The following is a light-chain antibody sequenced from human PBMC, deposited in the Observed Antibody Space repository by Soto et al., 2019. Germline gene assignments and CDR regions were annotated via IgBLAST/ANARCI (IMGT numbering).Light chain of an antibody. J-gene: IGKJ1*01. CDR1: QSISSGY. CDR3: QHYGASPQT. CDR2: GAS. Sequence: EMVLTQSPGTLSLSPGQRATLSCRASQSISSGYLAWYQHKPGQAPRLLVYGASRRATGISDRFSGSGSGTDFALTISRLEPEDFAVYYCQHYGASPQTFGQGTKVDIK. V-gene: IGKV3-20*01.